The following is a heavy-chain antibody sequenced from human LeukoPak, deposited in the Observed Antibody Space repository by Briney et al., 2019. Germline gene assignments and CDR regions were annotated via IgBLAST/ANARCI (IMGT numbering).Heavy chain of an antibody. D-gene: IGHD4-23*01. CDR2: IYHSGST. CDR3: ARVTAPKSYYFDY. Sequence: SETLSLTCTVSGYSISSGYYWGWIRQPPGKGLEWIGSIYHSGSTYYNPSLKSRVTISVDTSKNEFSLKLSSVTAADTAVYYCARVTAPKSYYFDYWGQGTLVTVSS. CDR1: GYSISSGYY. V-gene: IGHV4-38-2*02. J-gene: IGHJ4*02.